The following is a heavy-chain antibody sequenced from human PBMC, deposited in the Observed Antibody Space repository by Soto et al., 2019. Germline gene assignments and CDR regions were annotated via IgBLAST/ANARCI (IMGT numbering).Heavy chain of an antibody. V-gene: IGHV4-31*03. CDR1: GGSISSGGYY. D-gene: IGHD4-17*01. J-gene: IGHJ4*02. Sequence: QVQLQESGPGLVKPSQTLSLTCKVSGGSISSGGYYWTWIRQHPGKGLEWIGYRYYRGSISYSGTTYYSPSLESRVAISVEASQNHFSLIRRSVTAADTAVYFCARNSIPGTTPEGYFDSWGQGTLVTVSS. CDR3: ARNSIPGTTPEGYFDS. CDR2: ISYSGTT.